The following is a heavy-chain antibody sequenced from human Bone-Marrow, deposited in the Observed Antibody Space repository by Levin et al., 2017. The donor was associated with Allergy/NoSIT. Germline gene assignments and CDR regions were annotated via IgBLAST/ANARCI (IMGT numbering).Heavy chain of an antibody. CDR2: INSDGSST. CDR3: ARATTVTFYFDY. D-gene: IGHD4-17*01. Sequence: AGGSLRLSCAASGFTFSSYWMHWVRQAPGKGLVWVSRINSDGSSTSYADSVKGRFTISRDNAKNTLYLQMNSLRAEDTAVYYCARATTVTFYFDYWGQGTLVTVSS. CDR1: GFTFSSYW. J-gene: IGHJ4*02. V-gene: IGHV3-74*01.